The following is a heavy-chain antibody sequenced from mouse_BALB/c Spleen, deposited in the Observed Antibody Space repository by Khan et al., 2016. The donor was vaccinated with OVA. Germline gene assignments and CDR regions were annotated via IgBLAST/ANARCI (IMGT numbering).Heavy chain of an antibody. Sequence: EVQLQESGGDLVKPGGSLKLSCAASGFTFSSYGMSWVRQTPDKRLEWVAAISSGGSYTYYPDSLKGRFTISRDNAKNTLYLQMSSLKSEDTAMYYCARQPGYYEGSAMDCWGKGTSVTVSS. CDR1: GFTFSSYG. CDR3: ARQPGYYEGSAMDC. V-gene: IGHV5-6*01. CDR2: ISSGGSYT. J-gene: IGHJ4*01. D-gene: IGHD2-3*01.